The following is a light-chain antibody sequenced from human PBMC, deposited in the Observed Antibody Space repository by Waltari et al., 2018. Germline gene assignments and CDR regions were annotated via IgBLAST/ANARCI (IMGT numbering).Light chain of an antibody. J-gene: IGLJ1*01. V-gene: IGLV2-14*01. CDR1: TSDVGGYNF. CDR2: DVN. Sequence: QSALTQPASVSGSPGQSITISCTGTTSDVGGYNFVSWYQQHPGIAPNLMIYDVNKRPSGVSNRFSGSKSGNTASLTISGLQAEDEADYYCSSYTSSATYVFGAGTKVTVL. CDR3: SSYTSSATYV.